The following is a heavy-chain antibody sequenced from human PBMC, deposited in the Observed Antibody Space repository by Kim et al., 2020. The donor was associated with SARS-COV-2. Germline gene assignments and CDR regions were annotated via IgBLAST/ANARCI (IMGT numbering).Heavy chain of an antibody. CDR3: ASLHIVVVTGGMDV. CDR2: IIPILGIA. J-gene: IGHJ6*02. D-gene: IGHD2-21*02. Sequence: SVKVSCKASGGTFSSYAISWVRQAPGQGLEWMGRIIPILGIANYAQKFQGRVTITADKSTSTAYMELSSLRSEDTAVYYCASLHIVVVTGGMDVWGQGTTVTVSS. V-gene: IGHV1-69*04. CDR1: GGTFSSYA.